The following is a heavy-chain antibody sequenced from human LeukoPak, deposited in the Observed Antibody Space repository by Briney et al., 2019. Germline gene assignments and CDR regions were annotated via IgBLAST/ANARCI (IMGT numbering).Heavy chain of an antibody. CDR1: GYSISSSNW. V-gene: IGHV4-28*03. Sequence: PSETLSLTCAVSGYSISSSNWWGWIRQPPGKGLEWIGYIYYSGSTYYNPSLKSRVTMSADTSKNQFSLKLSSVTAADTAVYYCARVSSGYYPLIDYWGQGTLVTVSS. CDR2: IYYSGST. D-gene: IGHD3-22*01. J-gene: IGHJ4*02. CDR3: ARVSSGYYPLIDY.